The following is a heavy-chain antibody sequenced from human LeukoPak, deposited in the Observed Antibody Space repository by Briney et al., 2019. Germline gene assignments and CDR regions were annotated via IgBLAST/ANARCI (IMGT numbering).Heavy chain of an antibody. Sequence: SETLSLTCTVSGGSISSSSYYWGWIRQPPGKGLEWIGSIYYSGSTYYNPSLKSRVTISVDTSKNQFSLKLSSVTAADTAVYYCARHGESVVPAVVDWYFDLWGRGTLVTVSS. CDR1: GGSISSSSYY. CDR2: IYYSGST. V-gene: IGHV4-39*01. D-gene: IGHD2-2*01. CDR3: ARHGESVVPAVVDWYFDL. J-gene: IGHJ2*01.